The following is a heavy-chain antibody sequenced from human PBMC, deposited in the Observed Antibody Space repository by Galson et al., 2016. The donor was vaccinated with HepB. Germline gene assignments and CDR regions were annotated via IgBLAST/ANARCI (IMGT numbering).Heavy chain of an antibody. J-gene: IGHJ5*02. CDR3: ARDSGNCSSTSCFENWFDP. Sequence: TLSLTCTVSGYSISSGGYYWSWIRQHPEKGLEWIGYIYNRGSTYYNPSLSSRVTILLDTSKNQFSLKLSSVTAADTAVYYCARDSGNCSSTSCFENWFDPWGQGTLVTVSS. CDR1: GYSISSGGYY. V-gene: IGHV4-31*03. D-gene: IGHD2-2*01. CDR2: IYNRGST.